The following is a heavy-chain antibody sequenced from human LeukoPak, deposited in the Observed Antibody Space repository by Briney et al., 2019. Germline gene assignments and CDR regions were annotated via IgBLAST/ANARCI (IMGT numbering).Heavy chain of an antibody. CDR3: ARGPGGSGNILY. J-gene: IGHJ4*02. V-gene: IGHV4-34*01. CDR1: GGSFSGYY. Sequence: SETLSLTCAVYGGSFSGYYWSWIRQPPGKGLEWIGEINHSGSTNYNPSLKSRVTISVDTSKNQFSLKLSSVTAADTAVYYCARGPGGSGNILYWGQGTLVTVSS. CDR2: INHSGST. D-gene: IGHD3-10*01.